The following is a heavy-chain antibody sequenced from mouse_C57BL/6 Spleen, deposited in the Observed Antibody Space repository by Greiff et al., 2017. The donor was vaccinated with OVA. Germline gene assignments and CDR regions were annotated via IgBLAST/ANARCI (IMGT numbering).Heavy chain of an antibody. Sequence: VQLQQPGAELVRPGSSVKLSCKASGYTFTSYWMHWVKQRPIQGLEWIGNIDPSDSEPHYNQKFKDKATLTVDKSSSTAYMQLSSLTSEDSAVYYCARGGYYGSFDYWGQGTTLTVSS. CDR2: IDPSDSEP. CDR1: GYTFTSYW. CDR3: ARGGYYGSFDY. J-gene: IGHJ2*01. V-gene: IGHV1-52*01. D-gene: IGHD1-1*01.